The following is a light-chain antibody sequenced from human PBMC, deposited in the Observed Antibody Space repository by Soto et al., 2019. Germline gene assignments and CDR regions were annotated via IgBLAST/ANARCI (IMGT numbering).Light chain of an antibody. CDR1: QDIANY. CDR2: AAS. J-gene: IGKJ1*01. V-gene: IGKV1-27*01. CDR3: QQSYSTPPWT. Sequence: DIQMTQSPSSLSASVGDRVTMACRASQDIANYLVWYQQQPGKVPNLLIYAASTLHSGVPSRFSGSGSGTDFTLTISSLQPEDFATYFCQQSYSTPPWTFGQGTKVDIK.